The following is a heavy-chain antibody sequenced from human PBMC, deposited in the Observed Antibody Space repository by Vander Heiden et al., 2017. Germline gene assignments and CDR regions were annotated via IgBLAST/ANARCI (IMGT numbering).Heavy chain of an antibody. D-gene: IGHD3-10*01. V-gene: IGHV4-59*08. J-gene: IGHJ6*02. CDR1: GGSISSYY. CDR3: ARHGSGSYYPPYYYYYGMDV. Sequence: QVQLQESGPGLVKPSETLSLTCTVSGGSISSYYWSWIRQPPGKGLEWIGYIYYSGSTNYNPSLKSRVTISVDTSKNQFSLKLSSVTAADTAVYYCARHGSGSYYPPYYYYYGMDVWGQGTTVTVSS. CDR2: IYYSGST.